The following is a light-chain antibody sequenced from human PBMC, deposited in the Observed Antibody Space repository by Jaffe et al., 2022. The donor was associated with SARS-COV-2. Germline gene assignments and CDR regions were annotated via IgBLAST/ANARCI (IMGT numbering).Light chain of an antibody. CDR3: SSYASGSTLV. Sequence: QSALTQPASVSGSPGQSITISCTGTSDDVGGYNHVSWFQQHPGKAPKLMIYDVTNRPSGVSNRLSGSKSGNTASLTISGLQAEDEADYYCSSYASGSTLVFGGGTKLTVL. CDR1: SDDVGGYNH. V-gene: IGLV2-14*01. J-gene: IGLJ2*01. CDR2: DVT.